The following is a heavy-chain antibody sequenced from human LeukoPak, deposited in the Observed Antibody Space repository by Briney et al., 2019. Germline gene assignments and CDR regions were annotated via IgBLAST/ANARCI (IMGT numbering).Heavy chain of an antibody. V-gene: IGHV4-39*01. CDR2: IYYSGST. CDR1: GASISTRSNY. J-gene: IGHJ6*02. Sequence: PSETLSLTCTVSGASISTRSNYWGWIRQPPGKGLEWTGSIYYSGSTYFNPSLQSRVTLSVDTSNSQFFLKLNSVTAADTAVYYCVRDYGDYARQYYYGMDVWGQGTTVTVSS. D-gene: IGHD4-17*01. CDR3: VRDYGDYARQYYYGMDV.